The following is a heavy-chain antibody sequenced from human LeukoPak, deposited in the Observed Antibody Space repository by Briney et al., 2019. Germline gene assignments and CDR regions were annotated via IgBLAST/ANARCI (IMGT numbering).Heavy chain of an antibody. V-gene: IGHV4-39*07. J-gene: IGHJ4*02. D-gene: IGHD4-17*01. Sequence: PSETLSLTCTVSGGSINSSDYYWGWIRQPPGKGLEWIESIYHSGSTYYNPSLKSRVTISVDTSKNQFSLKLSSVTAADTAVYYCARDVLDYGDYVRFDCWGQGTLVTVSS. CDR2: IYHSGST. CDR3: ARDVLDYGDYVRFDC. CDR1: GGSINSSDYY.